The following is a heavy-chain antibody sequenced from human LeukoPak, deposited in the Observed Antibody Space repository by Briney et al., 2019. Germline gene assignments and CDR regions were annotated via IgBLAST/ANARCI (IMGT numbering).Heavy chain of an antibody. D-gene: IGHD3-3*01. CDR2: ISGSGGST. CDR1: GFTFSNYA. Sequence: GGSLRVSCAASGFTFSNYAMSWVRQAPGKGLEWVSTISGSGGSTYYADSVKGRFTISRDNSKNTLYLQMNSLRADDTAVYYCAKGSRTIFVVVHTSADYWGQGTLVTVSS. V-gene: IGHV3-23*01. J-gene: IGHJ4*02. CDR3: AKGSRTIFVVVHTSADY.